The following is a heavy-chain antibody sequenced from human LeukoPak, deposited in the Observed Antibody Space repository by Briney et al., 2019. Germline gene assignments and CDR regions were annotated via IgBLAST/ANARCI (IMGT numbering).Heavy chain of an antibody. D-gene: IGHD3-22*01. Sequence: PSETLSLTCAVYGGSFSGYYWSWIRQPPGKGLEWIGYIYYSGSTNYNPSLKSRVPISVDTSKNQFSLKLSSVTAADTAVYYCARLGYYDSSGYYPFDYWGQGTLVTVSS. V-gene: IGHV4-59*08. CDR1: GGSFSGYY. CDR3: ARLGYYDSSGYYPFDY. CDR2: IYYSGST. J-gene: IGHJ4*02.